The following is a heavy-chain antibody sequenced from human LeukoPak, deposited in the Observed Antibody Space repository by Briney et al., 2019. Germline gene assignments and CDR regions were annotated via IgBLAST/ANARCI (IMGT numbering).Heavy chain of an antibody. J-gene: IGHJ5*02. D-gene: IGHD3-16*01. Sequence: PSETLSLTCAVYGGSFSGYYWSWTRQPPGKGLEWIGEINHSGSTNYNPSLKSRVTISVDTSKNQFSLKLSSVTAADTAVYYCATGITFGGAQNWFDPWGQGTLVTVSS. V-gene: IGHV4-34*01. CDR3: ATGITFGGAQNWFDP. CDR1: GGSFSGYY. CDR2: INHSGST.